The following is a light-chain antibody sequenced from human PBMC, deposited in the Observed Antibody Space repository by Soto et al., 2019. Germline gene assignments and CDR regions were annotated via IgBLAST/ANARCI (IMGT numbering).Light chain of an antibody. CDR3: QQYADRPRT. J-gene: IGKJ1*01. V-gene: IGKV3-15*01. Sequence: ELVMTTSPATLSVSPGARATLSCRASQSVSTYLAWYQQKPGQAPRLLIFDASIRVPTTPARFSGSVSGTEFTLTISSLESEDFAVYFCQQYADRPRTFGQGTKVDIK. CDR2: DAS. CDR1: QSVSTY.